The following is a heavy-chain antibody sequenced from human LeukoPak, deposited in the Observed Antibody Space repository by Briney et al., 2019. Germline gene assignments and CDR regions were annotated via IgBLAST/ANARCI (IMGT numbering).Heavy chain of an antibody. J-gene: IGHJ4*02. CDR3: ARTDYYDSSGGLGFDY. CDR1: GGTFTSYA. Sequence: ASGKVSCKASGGTFTSYAISWLRQAPGQGLEWMGGIIPIFGTANYAQKFQGRVTITTDESTSTAYMELSSLRSEDTAVYYCARTDYYDSSGGLGFDYWGQGNLVTVSS. CDR2: IIPIFGTA. V-gene: IGHV1-69*05. D-gene: IGHD3-22*01.